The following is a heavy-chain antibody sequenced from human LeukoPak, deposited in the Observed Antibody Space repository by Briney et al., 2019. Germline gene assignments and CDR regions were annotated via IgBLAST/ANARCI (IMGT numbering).Heavy chain of an antibody. D-gene: IGHD4-17*01. J-gene: IGHJ4*02. Sequence: GGSLRLFCAASGFTFSDYYMSWIRQAPGKGLEWVSYISSSGSTTYYADSVKGRFTISRDNAKNSLYLQMNSLRAEDTAVYYCARDYGDSLFDYWGQGTLVTVSS. CDR1: GFTFSDYY. CDR2: ISSSGSTT. CDR3: ARDYGDSLFDY. V-gene: IGHV3-11*01.